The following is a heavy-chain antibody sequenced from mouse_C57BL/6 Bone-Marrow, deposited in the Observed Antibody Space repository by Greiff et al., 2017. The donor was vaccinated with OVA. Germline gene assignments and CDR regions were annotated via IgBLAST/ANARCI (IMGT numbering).Heavy chain of an antibody. D-gene: IGHD1-1*01. CDR1: GYTFTSYG. J-gene: IGHJ1*03. CDR3: ARYYGSSYHYWYFDV. CDR2: IYPRSGNT. V-gene: IGHV1-81*01. Sequence: QVQLQQSGAELARPGASVKLSCKASGYTFTSYGISWVKQRTGQGLEWIGEIYPRSGNTYYNEKFKGKATLTADKSSRTAYMELRSLTSEDAAVYFCARYYGSSYHYWYFDVWGTGTTVTVSS.